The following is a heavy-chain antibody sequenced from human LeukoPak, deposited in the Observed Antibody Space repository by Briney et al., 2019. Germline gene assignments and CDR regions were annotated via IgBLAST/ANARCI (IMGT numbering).Heavy chain of an antibody. CDR2: IYIGGST. Sequence: GGSLRLPCAASGFTVSSNYMSWVRQAPGKGLEWVSSIYIGGSTYYSDSVKGRFTISIDNPNNTLYLQMHSLRAEDTAVYYCAREISRFGIWGQGTLVTVSS. J-gene: IGHJ4*02. CDR3: AREISRFGI. CDR1: GFTVSSNY. D-gene: IGHD3-16*01. V-gene: IGHV3-66*01.